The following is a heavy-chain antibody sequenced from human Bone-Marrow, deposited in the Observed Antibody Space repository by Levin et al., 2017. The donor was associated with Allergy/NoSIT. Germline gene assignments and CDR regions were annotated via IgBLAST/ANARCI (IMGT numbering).Heavy chain of an antibody. V-gene: IGHV4-30-4*01. CDR3: ARVPFGPSRYYDFWSGYHLDY. CDR1: GGSISSGDYY. Sequence: PSETLSLTCTVSGGSISSGDYYWSWIRQPPGKGLEWIGYIYYSGSTYYNPSLKSRVTISVDTSKNQFSLKLSSVTAADTAVYYCARVPFGPSRYYDFWSGYHLDYWGQGTLVTVSS. CDR2: IYYSGST. D-gene: IGHD3-3*01. J-gene: IGHJ4*02.